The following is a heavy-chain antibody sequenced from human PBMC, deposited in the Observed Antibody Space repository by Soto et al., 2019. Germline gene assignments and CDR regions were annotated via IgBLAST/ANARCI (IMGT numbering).Heavy chain of an antibody. Sequence: QVQLQESGPGLLRPSETLSLTCAVSRGSVSSDLFYWSWIRQPPGKGLEWIGYIYNSRSTNYNTSLKSRVTMSLDTHNNQFSLKLTSVTAADTAVYYCAREKRAGNWFDSWGQGTLVTVSS. D-gene: IGHD3-10*01. CDR2: IYNSRST. CDR1: RGSVSSDLFY. J-gene: IGHJ5*01. CDR3: AREKRAGNWFDS. V-gene: IGHV4-61*01.